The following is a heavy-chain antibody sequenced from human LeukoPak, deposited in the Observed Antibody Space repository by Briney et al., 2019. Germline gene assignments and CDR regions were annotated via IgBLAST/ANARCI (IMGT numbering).Heavy chain of an antibody. CDR3: ARSDSGLNFDY. CDR2: IGTAGDT. D-gene: IGHD5-12*01. Sequence: GGSLRLSCAASGFTFSSYDMHWVRQATGKGLEWVSAIGTAGDTYYPGSVKGRFTISRENAKNSLYLQMNSLRAGDTAVYYCARSDSGLNFDYWGQGTLVTVSS. CDR1: GFTFSSYD. J-gene: IGHJ4*02. V-gene: IGHV3-13*01.